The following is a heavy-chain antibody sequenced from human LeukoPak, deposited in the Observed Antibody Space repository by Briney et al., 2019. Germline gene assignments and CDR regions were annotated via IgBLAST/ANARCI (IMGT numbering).Heavy chain of an antibody. J-gene: IGHJ4*02. CDR1: GFTFSNYW. V-gene: IGHV3-7*01. Sequence: GGSLRLSCVASGFTFSNYWMSWVRQAPGKGLEWVANVKPDESEKYYGDSVKGRFTISRDNAENSLYLQMHSLRVDDTAVYYCVTHEVTVITRSTFDYWGQGTLLTVSS. CDR3: VTHEVTVITRSTFDY. D-gene: IGHD4-23*01. CDR2: VKPDESEK.